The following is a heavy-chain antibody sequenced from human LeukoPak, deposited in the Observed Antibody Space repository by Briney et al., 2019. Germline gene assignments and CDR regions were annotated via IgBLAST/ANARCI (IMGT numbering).Heavy chain of an antibody. V-gene: IGHV1-2*06. D-gene: IGHD3-10*01. CDR1: GYTSTGYY. CDR2: INPNSGGT. CDR3: ARESGDGSGSYDY. Sequence: ASVKVSCKASGYTSTGYYIHWVRQAPGQGLEWMGRINPNSGGTNYAQKFQGRVTMTRDTSISTAYMELSGLRSDDTAVYYCARESGDGSGSYDYWGQGTLVTVSS. J-gene: IGHJ4*02.